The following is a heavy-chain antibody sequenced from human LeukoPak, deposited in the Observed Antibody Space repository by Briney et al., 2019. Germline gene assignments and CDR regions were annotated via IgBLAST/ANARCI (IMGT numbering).Heavy chain of an antibody. CDR1: GVSMRNYY. D-gene: IGHD2-15*01. J-gene: IGHJ4*02. CDR3: ARMDDGYCDAYYCTFRTFDY. Sequence: SATLSLICAVSGVSMRNYYWSWIRQAPGKGLGWIGSVQYSGSIRYNPSLQSRVAISIDTSNDQFSLNLNSVTAADTAVYYCARMDDGYCDAYYCTFRTFDYWGQGTLVIASS. V-gene: IGHV4-59*01. CDR2: VQYSGSI.